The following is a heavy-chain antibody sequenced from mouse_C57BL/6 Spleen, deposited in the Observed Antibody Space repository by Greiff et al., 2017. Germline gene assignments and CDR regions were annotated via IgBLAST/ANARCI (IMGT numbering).Heavy chain of an antibody. CDR3: ARELTAQATDAMDY. D-gene: IGHD3-2*02. V-gene: IGHV1-81*01. CDR1: GYTFTSYG. J-gene: IGHJ4*01. Sequence: QVQLQPSGAELARPGASVKLSCKASGYTFTSYGISWVKQRTGQGLEWIGEIYTRSGNTYYNEKFKGKATLTADKSSSTAYMELRSLTSEDSAVYFCARELTAQATDAMDYWGQGTSVTVSS. CDR2: IYTRSGNT.